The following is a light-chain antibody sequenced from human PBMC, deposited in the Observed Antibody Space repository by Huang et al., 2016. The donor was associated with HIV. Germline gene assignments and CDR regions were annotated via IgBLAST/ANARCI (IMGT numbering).Light chain of an antibody. V-gene: IGKV1-39*01. CDR3: QQSYTIPLT. CDR2: TTS. Sequence: DIQMTQSPSSLSASVGDRVTITCRSSHTINNYLNWYQQKPGKAPKLLIYTTSNLESGVPSRFSGRRSGTDFTLTISSLQSEDFATYYCQQSYTIPLTFGGGTTVEI. CDR1: HTINNY. J-gene: IGKJ4*01.